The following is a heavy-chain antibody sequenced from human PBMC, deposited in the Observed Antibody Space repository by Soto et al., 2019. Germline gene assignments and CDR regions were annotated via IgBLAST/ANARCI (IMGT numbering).Heavy chain of an antibody. CDR1: GFTFSSYS. V-gene: IGHV3-48*01. D-gene: IGHD3-22*01. CDR2: ISSSSSTI. CDR3: AREYRGSGYSD. Sequence: GGSLRLSCAASGFTFSSYSMNWVRQAPGKGLEWVSYISSSSSTIYYADSVKGRFTISRDNSKNTLYLQMNSLRAEDTAVYYCAREYRGSGYSDWGQGTLVTVSS. J-gene: IGHJ4*02.